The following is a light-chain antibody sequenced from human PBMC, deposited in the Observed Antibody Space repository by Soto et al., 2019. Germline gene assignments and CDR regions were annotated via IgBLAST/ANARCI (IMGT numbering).Light chain of an antibody. CDR2: DAS. V-gene: IGKV1-16*02. CDR1: QEISNH. Sequence: DVQMTQSPSSLSASVGDRVTITCRASQEISNHLDWFQQKPGKPPKSLIYDASSLQSGVPSKFSGSGSGTDFTLTISSLQPEDFATYYCQQYHNYPVTFGGGTKVEIK. J-gene: IGKJ4*01. CDR3: QQYHNYPVT.